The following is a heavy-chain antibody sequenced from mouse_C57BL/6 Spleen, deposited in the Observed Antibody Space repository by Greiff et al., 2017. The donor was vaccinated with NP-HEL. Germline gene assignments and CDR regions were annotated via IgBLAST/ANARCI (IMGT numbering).Heavy chain of an antibody. CDR3: ARCRVSYSRYFDV. Sequence: EVQLQQSGPELVKPGASVKIPCKASGYTFTDYNMDWVKQSHGKSLEWIGDINPNNGGTIDNQKFKGKATLTVDKSSSTAYMELRSLISEDTAVYYCARCRVSYSRYFDVWGTGTTVTVSS. V-gene: IGHV1-18*01. CDR1: GYTFTDYN. CDR2: INPNNGGT. J-gene: IGHJ1*03. D-gene: IGHD2-5*01.